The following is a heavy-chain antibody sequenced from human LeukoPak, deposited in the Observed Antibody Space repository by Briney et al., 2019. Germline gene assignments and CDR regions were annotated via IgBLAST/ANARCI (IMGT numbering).Heavy chain of an antibody. CDR1: GGTFSSYA. J-gene: IGHJ6*03. D-gene: IGHD3-10*01. CDR2: IIPIFGTA. V-gene: IGHV1-69*06. Sequence: ASVKVSCKASGGTFSSYAISCVRQAPGQGLECMGGIIPIFGTANYAQKFQGRVTITADKSTSTAYMELSSLRSEDTAVYYCASGYYGSGTYYYYMDVWGKGTTVTVSS. CDR3: ASGYYGSGTYYYYMDV.